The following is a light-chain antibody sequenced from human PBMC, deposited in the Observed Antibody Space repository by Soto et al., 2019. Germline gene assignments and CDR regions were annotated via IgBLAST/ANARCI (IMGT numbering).Light chain of an antibody. CDR2: EAS. V-gene: IGKV1-33*01. CDR3: QQYDNVPLT. CDR1: QDITND. Sequence: DIQMTQSPSSLSASVGDRVTITCQASQDITNDLNWYQQKPGKAPKVLIYEASNLETGVPSRFSGSGFGTDFTLPISSLQPEDIATYFCQQYDNVPLTFGGGPRWRSN. J-gene: IGKJ4*01.